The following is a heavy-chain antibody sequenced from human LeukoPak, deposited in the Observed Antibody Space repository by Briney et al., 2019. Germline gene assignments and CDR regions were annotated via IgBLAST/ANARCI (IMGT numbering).Heavy chain of an antibody. CDR1: GGTFSSYA. J-gene: IGHJ3*02. D-gene: IGHD6-13*01. V-gene: IGHV1-69*04. CDR2: IIPILGIA. CDR3: ATADRAAIAAAPASDI. Sequence: SVKVSCKASGGTFSSYAISWVRQAPGQGLEWMGRIIPILGIANYAQKFQGRVTITADKSTSTAYMELSSLRSEDTAVYYCATADRAAIAAAPASDIWGQGTMVTVSS.